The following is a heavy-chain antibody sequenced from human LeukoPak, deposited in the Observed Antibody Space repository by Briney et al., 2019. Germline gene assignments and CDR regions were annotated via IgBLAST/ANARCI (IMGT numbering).Heavy chain of an antibody. V-gene: IGHV1-46*01. D-gene: IGHD3-22*01. CDR3: ARGRHSYESSDYYYEGDAFDI. CDR2: INPSGDST. J-gene: IGHJ3*02. Sequence: ASVTVSCKASGDTFTSYYMHWVRQAPGQGLEGMGIINPSGDSTSSAQTFQGRVTMTRDMSTSTVYMALSSLRTEDTAVYYCARGRHSYESSDYYYEGDAFDIWGQGTMVTVSS. CDR1: GDTFTSYY.